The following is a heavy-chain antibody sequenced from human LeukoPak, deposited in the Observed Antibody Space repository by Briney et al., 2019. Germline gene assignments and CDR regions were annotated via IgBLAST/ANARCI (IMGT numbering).Heavy chain of an antibody. CDR2: INPKSGGT. Sequence: ASVKVSCKASGYTFTGYYMHWVRQAPGRGLEGMGWINPKSGGTNYAQKFQGRVTMTRDTSISTAYMELSRLRSDDTAVYYCARAEPLWFGEFDYWGQGTLVTVSS. CDR3: ARAEPLWFGEFDY. CDR1: GYTFTGYY. J-gene: IGHJ4*02. D-gene: IGHD3-10*01. V-gene: IGHV1-2*02.